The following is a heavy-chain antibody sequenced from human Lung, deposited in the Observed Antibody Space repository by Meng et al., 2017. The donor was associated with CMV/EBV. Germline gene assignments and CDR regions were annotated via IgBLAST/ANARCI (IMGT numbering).Heavy chain of an antibody. CDR2: IIPILGIV. CDR1: GGTRSSYA. J-gene: IGHJ4*02. D-gene: IGHD1-26*01. CDR3: ARTLGSYYDY. V-gene: IGHV1-69*10. Sequence: SGKASGGTRSSYALSWVRQAPGQGLEWMGDIIPILGIVNYAQKFRGRVTITADRATGTAYMELSSLRSEDTAVYYCARTLGSYYDYWGQGTLVTVSS.